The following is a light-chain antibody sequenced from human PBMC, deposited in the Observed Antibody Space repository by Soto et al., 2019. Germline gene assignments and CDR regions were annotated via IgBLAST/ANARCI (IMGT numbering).Light chain of an antibody. CDR3: QXYNNWPPYT. Sequence: EIVMTQSPATLSVSPGERATLSCRASQRVSRNLAWYQQKPGQAPRLLIYGASTRATGIPARFSGSGSETEFTLTISSLQSEXFAVYYCQXYNNWPPYTFGQGTKLEIK. J-gene: IGKJ2*01. CDR2: GAS. V-gene: IGKV3-15*01. CDR1: QRVSRN.